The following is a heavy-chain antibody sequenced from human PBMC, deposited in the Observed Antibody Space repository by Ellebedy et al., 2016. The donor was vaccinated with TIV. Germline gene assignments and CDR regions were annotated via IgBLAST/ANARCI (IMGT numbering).Heavy chain of an antibody. Sequence: GESLKISXAASGFTVSSNYMSWVRQAPGKGLEWVSAISGSGGSTYYADSVKGRFTISRDNSKNTQYLQMNSLRAEDTAVYYCAREFYSSGWGRGPFDYWGQGTLVTVSS. V-gene: IGHV3-23*01. CDR1: GFTVSSNY. CDR3: AREFYSSGWGRGPFDY. CDR2: ISGSGGST. D-gene: IGHD6-19*01. J-gene: IGHJ4*02.